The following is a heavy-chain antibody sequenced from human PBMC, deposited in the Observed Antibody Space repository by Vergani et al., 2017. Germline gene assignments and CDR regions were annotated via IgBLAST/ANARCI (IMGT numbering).Heavy chain of an antibody. J-gene: IGHJ2*01. CDR3: ASRGYSGYVNL. Sequence: EVQLVESGGGLVKPGGSLRLSCAASGFTFSSYSMNWVREAPGKGLEWVSSISSSSSYIYYADSVKGRFTISRDNAKNSLYLQMNSLRAEEKAVYYCASRGYSGYVNLWGRGTLVTVSS. V-gene: IGHV3-21*01. D-gene: IGHD5-12*01. CDR2: ISSSSSYI. CDR1: GFTFSSYS.